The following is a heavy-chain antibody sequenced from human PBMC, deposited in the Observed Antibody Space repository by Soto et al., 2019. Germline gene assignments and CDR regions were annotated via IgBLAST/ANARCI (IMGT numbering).Heavy chain of an antibody. Sequence: GASVKDSCKASGGTGCSYPISGVRQAPGQRVEWMGGILAIFGTANYPQNYQGSVTITANKSTSTAYMELSSLTSDDTTVYYCARNPAAGVPPGYWGQGTLVTVSS. J-gene: IGHJ4*02. CDR1: GGTGCSYP. D-gene: IGHD6-13*01. CDR3: ARNPAAGVPPGY. CDR2: ILAIFGTA. V-gene: IGHV1-69*06.